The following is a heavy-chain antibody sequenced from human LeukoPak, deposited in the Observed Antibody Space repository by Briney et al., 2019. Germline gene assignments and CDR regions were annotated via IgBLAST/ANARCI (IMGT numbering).Heavy chain of an antibody. CDR3: ARVLGSTAMVPGVFDY. CDR1: GDSISTYY. Sequence: SETLSLTCTVSGDSISTYYWSWIRQPPGKGLEWIGYVYYSGSTNYNPSLKSRVTISVDTSKNQFSLKLSSVTAADTAVYYCARVLGSTAMVPGVFDYWGQGTLVTVSS. D-gene: IGHD5-18*01. V-gene: IGHV4-59*12. J-gene: IGHJ4*02. CDR2: VYYSGST.